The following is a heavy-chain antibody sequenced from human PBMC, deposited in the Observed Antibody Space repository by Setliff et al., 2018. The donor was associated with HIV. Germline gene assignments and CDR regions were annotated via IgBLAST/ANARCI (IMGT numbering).Heavy chain of an antibody. CDR3: ARMDITGTWRWFDP. CDR1: GYTFTSYP. Sequence: ASVMVSCKASGYTFTSYPMHWVRQAPGQGLEWMGVINTSGGSAGYAEKFRGRVTMTSDTSTSTVYMDLRNLRSEDTAIYYCARMDITGTWRWFDPWGLGNLVTVSS. J-gene: IGHJ5*02. D-gene: IGHD1-7*01. V-gene: IGHV1-46*01. CDR2: INTSGGSA.